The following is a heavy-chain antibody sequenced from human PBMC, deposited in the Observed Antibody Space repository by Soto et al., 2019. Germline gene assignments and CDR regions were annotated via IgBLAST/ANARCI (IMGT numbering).Heavy chain of an antibody. V-gene: IGHV4-34*01. J-gene: IGHJ4*02. CDR1: GGSFSGSY. CDR2: INHSGST. CDR3: ARGRGYYDTSGYRY. Sequence: QVQLQQWGAGLLKASETLSLTCAVYGGSFSGSYWSWIRQPPGKGREWSGEINHSGSTNYNPSLKSRVTISIDMSKNQVSLSLSSVTAADTAVYYCARGRGYYDTSGYRYWGQGTLVAVSS. D-gene: IGHD3-22*01.